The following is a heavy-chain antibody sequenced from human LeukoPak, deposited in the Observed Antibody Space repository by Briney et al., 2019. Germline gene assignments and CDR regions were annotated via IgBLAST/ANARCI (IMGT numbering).Heavy chain of an antibody. V-gene: IGHV3-23*01. Sequence: GGSLRLSCAASGFTFSSYAMSWVRQAPGKGLEWVSAISGSGGSTYYADSVKGRFTISRGNSKNTLYLQMNSLRAEDTAVYYCYAYGNIVVPAGITRPDAFDVWGQRRMVTVSS. CDR3: YAYGNIVVPAGITRPDAFDV. J-gene: IGHJ3*01. CDR2: ISGSGGST. D-gene: IGHD2-2*02. CDR1: GFTFSSYA.